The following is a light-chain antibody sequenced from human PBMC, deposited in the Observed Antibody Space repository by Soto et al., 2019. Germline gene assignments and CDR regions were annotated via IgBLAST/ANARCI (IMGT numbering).Light chain of an antibody. Sequence: AIQMTQSPSSLSASVGDRVTITCRASQGITDDLGWYQQKPGEAPKLLIYAASSLQSGVPSRFSGSGSGTDFTLTISSLQPEDFATYYCLQNFNFPWTFGQGTKVEIQ. CDR1: QGITDD. CDR3: LQNFNFPWT. J-gene: IGKJ1*01. CDR2: AAS. V-gene: IGKV1-6*01.